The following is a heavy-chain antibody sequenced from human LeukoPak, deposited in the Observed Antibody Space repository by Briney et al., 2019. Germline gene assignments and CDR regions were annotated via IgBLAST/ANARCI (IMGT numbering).Heavy chain of an antibody. CDR2: NSGSGGST. Sequence: GGSLRLSCAASGFTFSSYAMSWVRQAPGKGLEWASANSGSGGSTYYADSVKGRFTISRDNSKNTLYLQMNSLRAEDTAVYYCATRPSSGWANYYYYMDVWGKGTTVTVSS. D-gene: IGHD6-19*01. CDR1: GFTFSSYA. CDR3: ATRPSSGWANYYYYMDV. J-gene: IGHJ6*03. V-gene: IGHV3-23*01.